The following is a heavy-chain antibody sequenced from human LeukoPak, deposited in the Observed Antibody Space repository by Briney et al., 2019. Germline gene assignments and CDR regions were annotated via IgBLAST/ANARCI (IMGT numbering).Heavy chain of an antibody. CDR3: ARGGTMIVVPNPLHRFDP. CDR2: IWYDGSNK. J-gene: IGHJ5*02. CDR1: GFTFSSYG. V-gene: IGHV3-33*01. Sequence: GGSLRLSCAASGFTFSSYGMHWVRQAPGKGLEWVAVIWYDGSNKYYADSVKGRFTISRDNSKNTLYLQMNSLRAEDTAVYYCARGGTMIVVPNPLHRFDPWGQGTLVTVSS. D-gene: IGHD3-22*01.